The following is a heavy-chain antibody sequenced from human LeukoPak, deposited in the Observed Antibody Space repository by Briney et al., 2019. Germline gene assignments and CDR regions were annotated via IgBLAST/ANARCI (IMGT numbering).Heavy chain of an antibody. D-gene: IGHD1-14*01. J-gene: IGHJ4*02. Sequence: GGSLRLSCAASEFSFSTYAMTWVRQAPGKGLERVSTISGSGGNTYYADSVKGRFTISRDNSKNTLYLQMNSLRAEDTAVYYCAKTPGFSMYYFDYWGQGTLVTVSS. V-gene: IGHV3-23*01. CDR3: AKTPGFSMYYFDY. CDR2: ISGSGGNT. CDR1: EFSFSTYA.